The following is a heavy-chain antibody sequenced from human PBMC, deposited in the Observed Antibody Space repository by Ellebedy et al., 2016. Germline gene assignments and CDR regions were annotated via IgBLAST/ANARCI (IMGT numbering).Heavy chain of an antibody. Sequence: GGSLRLXXAASGFTVNNNYMSWVRQAPGKGLEWLTMIFSGGATYYASSAKGRFTISRDSSKNTLYLQMNSLRVEDTAVYYCAKDLANWANDYWGQGALVTVSS. CDR3: AKDLANWANDY. CDR1: GFTVNNNY. D-gene: IGHD7-27*01. CDR2: IFSGGAT. J-gene: IGHJ4*02. V-gene: IGHV3-66*01.